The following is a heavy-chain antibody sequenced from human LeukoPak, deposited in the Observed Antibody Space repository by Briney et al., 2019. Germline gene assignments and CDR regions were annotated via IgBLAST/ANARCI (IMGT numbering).Heavy chain of an antibody. Sequence: LRASVKVSCKASGYTFTGYYMHWVRQAPGQGLEWMGRINPNSGGTNYAQKFQGRVTMTRDTSISTAYMELSRLRSDDTAVYYCASERGDGSLTFDYWGQGTLVTVSS. D-gene: IGHD1-26*01. V-gene: IGHV1-2*06. CDR2: INPNSGGT. CDR1: GYTFTGYY. J-gene: IGHJ4*02. CDR3: ASERGDGSLTFDY.